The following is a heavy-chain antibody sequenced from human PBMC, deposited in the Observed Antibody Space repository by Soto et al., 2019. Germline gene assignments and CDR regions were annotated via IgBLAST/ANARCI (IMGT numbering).Heavy chain of an antibody. D-gene: IGHD2-2*01. Sequence: PGGSLRLCCAATGFTFSTYWMHWVRQGPGKGLVWVSRISTDGSSTTYADSVKGRFTISRDNAKNTLYLQMNSLSAEDTAVYYCARATGSNHPFDYWGQGTLVTVSS. CDR1: GFTFSTYW. CDR3: ARATGSNHPFDY. J-gene: IGHJ4*02. V-gene: IGHV3-74*01. CDR2: ISTDGSST.